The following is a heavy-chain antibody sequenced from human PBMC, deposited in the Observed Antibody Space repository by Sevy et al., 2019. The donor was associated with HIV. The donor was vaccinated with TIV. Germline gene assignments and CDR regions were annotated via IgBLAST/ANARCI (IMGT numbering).Heavy chain of an antibody. V-gene: IGHV3-23*01. Sequence: GESLKISCAASGFTFSNYAMNWVRQAPGKGLEWVSGISGSGGSGDKTNYADSVKGRFTISRDDAKNSLYLQLNSLRAEDTAIYYRAKKYDSSGYFDYWGQGTLVTVSS. D-gene: IGHD3-22*01. J-gene: IGHJ4*02. CDR2: ISGSGGSGDKT. CDR3: AKKYDSSGYFDY. CDR1: GFTFSNYA.